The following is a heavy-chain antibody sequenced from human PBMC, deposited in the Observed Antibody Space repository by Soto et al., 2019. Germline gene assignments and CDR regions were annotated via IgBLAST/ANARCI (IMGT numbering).Heavy chain of an antibody. Sequence: ASVKVSCKASGYTLTSYGISWVRQAPGQGLEWMGWISAYNGNTNYAQKLQGRVTMTTDTSTSTAYMELRSLRSDDTAVYYCARGILGVTYYSYGMDVSGPGPTVTVSS. CDR2: ISAYNGNT. D-gene: IGHD3-3*01. J-gene: IGHJ6*02. CDR1: GYTLTSYG. CDR3: ARGILGVTYYSYGMDV. V-gene: IGHV1-18*01.